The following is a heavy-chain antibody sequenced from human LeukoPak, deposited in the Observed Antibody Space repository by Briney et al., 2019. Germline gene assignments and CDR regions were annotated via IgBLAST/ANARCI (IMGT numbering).Heavy chain of an antibody. CDR1: GYTFTGYY. Sequence: ASVKVSCKASGYTFTGYYMHWVRQAPGQGLEWMGWINPNSGGTNHAQKFQGRVTMTRDTSISTAYMELSRLRSDDTAVYYCAKGGYYYGYFDYWGQGTLVTVSS. CDR2: INPNSGGT. D-gene: IGHD3-22*01. CDR3: AKGGYYYGYFDY. J-gene: IGHJ4*02. V-gene: IGHV1-2*02.